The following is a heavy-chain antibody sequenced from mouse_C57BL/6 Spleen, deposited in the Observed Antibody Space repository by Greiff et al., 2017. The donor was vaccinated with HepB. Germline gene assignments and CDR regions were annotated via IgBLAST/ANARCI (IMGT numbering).Heavy chain of an antibody. V-gene: IGHV1-69*01. J-gene: IGHJ1*03. Sequence: QVQLQQPGAELVMPGASVKLSCKASGYTFTSYWMHWVKQRPGQGLEWIGEIDPSDSYTNYNQKFKGKSTLTVDKSSSTAYMQLSSLTSEDSAVYYCARGPITTVVAFYWYFDVWGTGTTVTVSS. CDR2: IDPSDSYT. D-gene: IGHD1-1*01. CDR1: GYTFTSYW. CDR3: ARGPITTVVAFYWYFDV.